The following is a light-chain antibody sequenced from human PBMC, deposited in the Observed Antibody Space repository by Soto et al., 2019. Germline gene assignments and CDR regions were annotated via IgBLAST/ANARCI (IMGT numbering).Light chain of an antibody. CDR2: DVF. CDR3: QQYGSSPYT. Sequence: EIVLTQSPGTLSLSPGERATFSCRASQSVSSSFLAWYQEKPGQAPRLLIYDVFNRATGIPDRFSGSGSGTDFTLTISRLEPEDFAVYYCQQYGSSPYTFGQGSKLEIK. V-gene: IGKV3-20*01. CDR1: QSVSSSF. J-gene: IGKJ2*01.